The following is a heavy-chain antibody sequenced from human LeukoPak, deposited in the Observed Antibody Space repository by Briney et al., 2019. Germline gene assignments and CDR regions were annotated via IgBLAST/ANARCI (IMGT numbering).Heavy chain of an antibody. V-gene: IGHV3-30*04. D-gene: IGHD3-3*01. Sequence: PGRSLRLSCEVSGFTLSIFPMHWVRQAPGNGLEWVALISSGSEKYYADSVKGRFTISRDNSKNMLYLQMNRLRADDTAVYYCARDLELSAVYYFDSWGQGTLVIVSS. CDR2: ISSGSEK. CDR3: ARDLELSAVYYFDS. CDR1: GFTLSIFP. J-gene: IGHJ4*02.